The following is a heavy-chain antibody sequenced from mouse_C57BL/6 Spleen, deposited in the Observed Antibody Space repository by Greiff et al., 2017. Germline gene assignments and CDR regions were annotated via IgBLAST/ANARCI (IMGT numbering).Heavy chain of an antibody. CDR2: IDPANGNT. J-gene: IGHJ3*01. CDR1: GFNIKNTY. CDR3: ALIYYGNSWFAY. D-gene: IGHD2-1*01. V-gene: IGHV14-3*01. Sequence: EVQLQQSVAELVRPGASVKLSCTASGFNIKNTYMHWVKQRPEQGLVWIGRIDPANGNTKYAPQFQGKATITADTSSNTAYLQLSSLTSEDTAIYYCALIYYGNSWFAYWGQGTLVTVSA.